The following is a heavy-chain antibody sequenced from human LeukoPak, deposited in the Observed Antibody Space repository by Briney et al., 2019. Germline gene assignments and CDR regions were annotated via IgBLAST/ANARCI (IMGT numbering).Heavy chain of an antibody. V-gene: IGHV3-21*01. CDR3: ARDAPTKGDIVVVPAAMYY. J-gene: IGHJ4*02. Sequence: PGGSLRLSCAASGFTFSSYSMNWVRQAPGKGLEWVSSISSSSSYIYYADSVKGRFTISRDNAKNSLYLQINSLRAEDTAVYYCARDAPTKGDIVVVPAAMYYWGQGTLVTVSS. CDR2: ISSSSSYI. CDR1: GFTFSSYS. D-gene: IGHD2-2*01.